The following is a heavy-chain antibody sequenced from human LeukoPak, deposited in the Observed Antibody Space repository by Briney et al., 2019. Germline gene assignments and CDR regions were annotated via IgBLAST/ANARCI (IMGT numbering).Heavy chain of an antibody. CDR1: GAAISRNSCF. D-gene: IGHD5-24*01. CDR2: GRYSGTT. J-gene: IGHJ4*02. Sequence: PSETLSLTCTVSGAAISRNSCFWGWIRQPPGMGLEWSGSGRYSGTTYYNPFLKSRVTISIDTSKNQFSLRLSSVTAADTAVYYCARHEEEDGYNAKTPDYWGQGALVTVSS. CDR3: ARHEEEDGYNAKTPDY. V-gene: IGHV4-39*01.